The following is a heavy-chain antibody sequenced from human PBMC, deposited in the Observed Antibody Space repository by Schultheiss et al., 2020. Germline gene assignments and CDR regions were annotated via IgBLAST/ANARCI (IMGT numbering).Heavy chain of an antibody. D-gene: IGHD3-16*02. CDR3: AADDRRVWGTYRYDS. V-gene: IGHV1-46*01. CDR1: GYTFTSYY. CDR2: INPSGGST. J-gene: IGHJ4*02. Sequence: ASVKVSCKASGYTFTSYYMHWVRQAPGQGLEWMGIINPSGGSTSYAQKFQGRVTMTRDTSTSTVYMELSSLRSEDTAVYYCAADDRRVWGTYRYDSWGQGTLVTVSS.